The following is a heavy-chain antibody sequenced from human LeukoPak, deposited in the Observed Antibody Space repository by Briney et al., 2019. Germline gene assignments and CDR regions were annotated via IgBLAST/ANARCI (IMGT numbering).Heavy chain of an antibody. Sequence: GGSLRLSCAASGFASSSYAMSWVRQAPGKGLVWVSAISGGGGSTYYADSVKGRFTISRDNSKNTLYLQMNSLRAEDTAVYYCAKNPYYGDYFSDYWGQGTLVTVSS. D-gene: IGHD4-17*01. J-gene: IGHJ4*02. CDR2: ISGGGGST. V-gene: IGHV3-23*01. CDR1: GFASSSYA. CDR3: AKNPYYGDYFSDY.